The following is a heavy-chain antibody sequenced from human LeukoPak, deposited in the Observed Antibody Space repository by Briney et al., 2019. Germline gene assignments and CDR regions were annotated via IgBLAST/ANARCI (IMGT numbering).Heavy chain of an antibody. V-gene: IGHV1-2*02. CDR3: ARDLYSSGWTDAFDI. J-gene: IGHJ3*02. Sequence: ASVKVSCNASGYTFTGYYMHWVRQAPGQGLEWMGWINPNSGDTNYSQKFQGRVSMTGDTSINTAYMELSRLTSDDTAVYYCARDLYSSGWTDAFDIWGQGTMVTVSS. D-gene: IGHD6-19*01. CDR2: INPNSGDT. CDR1: GYTFTGYY.